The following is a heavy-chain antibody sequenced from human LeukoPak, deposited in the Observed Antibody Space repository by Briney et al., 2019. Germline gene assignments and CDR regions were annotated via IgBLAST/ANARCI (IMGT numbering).Heavy chain of an antibody. D-gene: IGHD6-19*01. Sequence: ASVKVSCKASGYTFTGYYMHWVRQAPGQGLGWMGWINPNSGGTNYAQKFQGRVTMTRDTSISTAYMELSRLRSDDTAVYYCASNIAVADSAEYFQHWGQGTLVTVSS. CDR3: ASNIAVADSAEYFQH. CDR1: GYTFTGYY. J-gene: IGHJ1*01. CDR2: INPNSGGT. V-gene: IGHV1-2*02.